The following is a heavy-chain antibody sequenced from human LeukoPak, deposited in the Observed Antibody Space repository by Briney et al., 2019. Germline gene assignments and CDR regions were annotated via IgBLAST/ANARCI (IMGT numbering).Heavy chain of an antibody. Sequence: GRSLRLSCAASRFTFDDYAMHWVRQAPGKGLEWVSGISWNSGSIGYADSVKGRFTISRDNAKNSLYLQMNSLRAEDMALYYCAKGPGAYYYGSGRFDPWGQGTLVTVSS. CDR1: RFTFDDYA. V-gene: IGHV3-9*03. CDR3: AKGPGAYYYGSGRFDP. J-gene: IGHJ5*02. D-gene: IGHD3-10*01. CDR2: ISWNSGSI.